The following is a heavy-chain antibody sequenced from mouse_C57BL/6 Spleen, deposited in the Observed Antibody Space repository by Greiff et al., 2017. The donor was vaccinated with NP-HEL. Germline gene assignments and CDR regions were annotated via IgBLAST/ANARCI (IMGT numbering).Heavy chain of an antibody. Sequence: VQLQQSGPELVKPGASVKISCKASGYTFTDYYMNWVKQSHGKSLEWIGDINPNNGGTSYNQKFKGKATLTVDKSSSTAYMELRSLTSEDSAVYYCARPAPSSYYFDYWGQGTTLTVSS. CDR1: GYTFTDYY. V-gene: IGHV1-26*01. J-gene: IGHJ2*01. D-gene: IGHD1-1*01. CDR3: ARPAPSSYYFDY. CDR2: INPNNGGT.